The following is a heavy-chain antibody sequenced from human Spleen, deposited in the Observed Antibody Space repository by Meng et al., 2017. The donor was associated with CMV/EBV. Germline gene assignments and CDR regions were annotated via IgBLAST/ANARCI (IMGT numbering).Heavy chain of an antibody. CDR3: ARGVVGATLNGNWFDP. CDR2: IFNSRST. V-gene: IGHV4-30-4*01. D-gene: IGHD1-26*01. Sequence: SITSRNYYWTWIRQRPGQGLEWIGYIFNSRSTNYNPSLKSRVSISVDTSKNQFSLKLSSVTAADTAVYYCARGVVGATLNGNWFDPWGQGTLVTVSS. CDR1: SITSRNYY. J-gene: IGHJ5*02.